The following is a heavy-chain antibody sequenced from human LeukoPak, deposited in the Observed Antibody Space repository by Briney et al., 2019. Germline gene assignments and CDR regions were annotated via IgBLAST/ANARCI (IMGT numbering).Heavy chain of an antibody. V-gene: IGHV4-59*08. CDR3: ARGSDILTGYYRFDY. CDR1: GGSINSYY. CDR2: IYYSGST. J-gene: IGHJ4*02. Sequence: SETLSLTCTVSGGSINSYYWSWIRQPPGKGLEWIGYIYYSGSTNYNPSLKSRVTISVDTSKNQFSLKLSSVTAADTAVYYCARGSDILTGYYRFDYWGQGTLVTVSS. D-gene: IGHD3-9*01.